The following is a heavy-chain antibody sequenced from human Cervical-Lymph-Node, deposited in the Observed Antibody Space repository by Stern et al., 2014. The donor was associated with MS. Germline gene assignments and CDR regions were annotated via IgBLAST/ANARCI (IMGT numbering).Heavy chain of an antibody. J-gene: IGHJ6*04. CDR2: INAYNGNT. CDR3: ARSYGSGIYGMDV. D-gene: IGHD3-10*01. CDR1: GYTFAGYG. Sequence: QVQLVQSGGEVKKPGASVKVSCKASGYTFAGYGITWVRQAPGQGLEWMGWINAYNGNTNYAQKLQDRVTMTTDTPTSIAYLELKGLRSDDTAVYYCARSYGSGIYGMDVGGKGTTVIVSS. V-gene: IGHV1-18*01.